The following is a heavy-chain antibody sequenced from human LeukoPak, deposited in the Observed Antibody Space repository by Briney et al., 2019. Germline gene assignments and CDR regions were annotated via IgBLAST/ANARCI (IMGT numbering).Heavy chain of an antibody. CDR3: ARDGGLYGMDV. CDR1: GFTFDDYG. J-gene: IGHJ6*02. CDR2: INWSGGRT. Sequence: PGGSLRLSCAASGFTFDDYGMSWVRQAPGKGLEWVSGINWSGGRTGYADSAKGRLTISRDNAKNSLYLQMNSLRAEDTAFYYCARDGGLYGMDVWGQGTTVTVSS. V-gene: IGHV3-20*04. D-gene: IGHD3-16*01.